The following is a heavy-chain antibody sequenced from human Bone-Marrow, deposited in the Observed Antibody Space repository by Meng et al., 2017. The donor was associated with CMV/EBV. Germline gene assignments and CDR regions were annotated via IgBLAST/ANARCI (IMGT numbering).Heavy chain of an antibody. CDR2: ISAYNGNT. J-gene: IGHJ6*02. CDR3: ARDRGYCSSTSCYVRVGYYYYYGMDV. V-gene: IGHV1-18*01. Sequence: ASVKVSCKASGYTFTSYGIRWVRQAPGQGLEWMGWISAYNGNTNYAQKLQGRVTMTTDTSTSTAYMELRSLRSDDTAVYYCARDRGYCSSTSCYVRVGYYYYYGMDVWGQGTTVTVSS. CDR1: GYTFTSYG. D-gene: IGHD2-2*01.